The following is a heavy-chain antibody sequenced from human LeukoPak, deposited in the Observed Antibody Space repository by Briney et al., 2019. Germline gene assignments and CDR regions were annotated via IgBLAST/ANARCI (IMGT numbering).Heavy chain of an antibody. J-gene: IGHJ6*02. V-gene: IGHV1-69*04. D-gene: IGHD3-22*01. CDR1: GGTFSSYA. Sequence: SVKVSCKASGGTFSSYAISWVRQAPGQGLEWMGRIIPILGIANYAQKFQGRVTITADKSTSTAYMELSSLRSEDTAVYYCAGQYYYESPYYYYGMDVWGQGTTVTVSS. CDR2: IIPILGIA. CDR3: AGQYYYESPYYYYGMDV.